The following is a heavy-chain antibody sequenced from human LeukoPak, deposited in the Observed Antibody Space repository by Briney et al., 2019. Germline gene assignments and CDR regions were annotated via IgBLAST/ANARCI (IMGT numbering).Heavy chain of an antibody. J-gene: IGHJ4*02. V-gene: IGHV4-38-2*02. Sequence: PSETLSLPCTVSGYSISSGYYWGWLRQPPGKGLEWIGSIYHSGRTFYNPSLKSRVTISVDTSKNQFSLKLSSVTAADTAVYYCAGNYYCSGSYYSEDRYWGQGTLVTVSS. CDR2: IYHSGRT. CDR3: AGNYYCSGSYYSEDRY. D-gene: IGHD3-10*01. CDR1: GYSISSGYY.